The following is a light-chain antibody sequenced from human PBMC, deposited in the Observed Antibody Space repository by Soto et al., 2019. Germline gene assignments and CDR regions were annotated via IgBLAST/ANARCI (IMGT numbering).Light chain of an antibody. CDR3: QQRSNWPGT. Sequence: EIVMTQSPATLSVSPGARATLSCRASQSVSSNLAWYQQKPGQAPRLLIYDASNRATGIPARFSGSGSGTDFTLTISSLEPEDFAVYYCQQRSNWPGTFGQGTKVDIK. CDR2: DAS. CDR1: QSVSSN. J-gene: IGKJ1*01. V-gene: IGKV3-11*01.